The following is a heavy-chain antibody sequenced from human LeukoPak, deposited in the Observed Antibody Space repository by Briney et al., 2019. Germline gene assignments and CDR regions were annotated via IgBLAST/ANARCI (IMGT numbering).Heavy chain of an antibody. J-gene: IGHJ6*02. D-gene: IGHD3-9*01. CDR3: ARADDILTDYYYGMDV. V-gene: IGHV1-8*01. Sequence: ASVKVSCKASGYTFTSYGINWVRQATGQGLEWMGWMNPNSGNTGYAQKFQGRVTMTMNTSISTAYMELSSLRSEDTAVYYCARADDILTDYYYGMDVWGQGTTVTVS. CDR2: MNPNSGNT. CDR1: GYTFTSYG.